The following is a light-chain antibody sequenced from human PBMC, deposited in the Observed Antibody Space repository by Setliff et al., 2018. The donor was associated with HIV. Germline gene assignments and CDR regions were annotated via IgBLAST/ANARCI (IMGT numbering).Light chain of an antibody. CDR3: CSYTGGSGLFV. CDR1: SSDIGSYNL. Sequence: QSVLTQPASVSGSPGQSITISCTGTSSDIGSYNLVSWYQQHPDQAPKLILYEVNKGPSGISYRFSGSKSGNTASLTIPELQAEDEADYYCCSYTGGSGLFVFGTGTKVTVL. CDR2: EVN. V-gene: IGLV2-23*02. J-gene: IGLJ1*01.